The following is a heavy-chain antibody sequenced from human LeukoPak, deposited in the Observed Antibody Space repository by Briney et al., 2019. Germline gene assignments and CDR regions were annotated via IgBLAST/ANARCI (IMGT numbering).Heavy chain of an antibody. CDR3: ARGDFVEMATIFL. J-gene: IGHJ4*02. Sequence: GGSLRLSCAASGFPFTTYWMTWVRQAPGKGLEWVANINQGGSGKYYADSVKGRFTISRDNSKNTLYLQMNSLRAEDTAVYYCARGDFVEMATIFLWGQGTLVTVSS. CDR1: GFPFTTYW. V-gene: IGHV3-7*01. CDR2: INQGGSGK. D-gene: IGHD5-24*01.